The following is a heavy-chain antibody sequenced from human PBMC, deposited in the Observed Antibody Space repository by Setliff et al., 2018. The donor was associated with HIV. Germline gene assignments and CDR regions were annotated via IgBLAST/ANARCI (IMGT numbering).Heavy chain of an antibody. Sequence: LRLSCAAFGFTFSRYAMSWVRQAPGKGLEWVSAISGSGGSTYYADSVKGRFTISRDNSKNTLYLQMNSLRAEDTAVYYCAKGNWGYRYFDVWGRGTLVTVSS. CDR3: AKGNWGYRYFDV. D-gene: IGHD7-27*01. CDR1: GFTFSRYA. V-gene: IGHV3-23*01. CDR2: ISGSGGST. J-gene: IGHJ2*01.